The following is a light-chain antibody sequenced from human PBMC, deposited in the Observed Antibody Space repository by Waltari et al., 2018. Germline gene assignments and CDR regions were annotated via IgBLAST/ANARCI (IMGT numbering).Light chain of an antibody. Sequence: DIQMTQSPSTLSASVGDRVTITCRASLSISSWLAGYQQKQGKAPKLLIYKAYSLERWDTSRFSGSGSGTEFTITISSLRPDDLATYYCQQYKSYSAFGQGTKVEIK. V-gene: IGKV1-5*03. CDR3: QQYKSYSA. CDR1: LSISSW. J-gene: IGKJ1*01. CDR2: KAY.